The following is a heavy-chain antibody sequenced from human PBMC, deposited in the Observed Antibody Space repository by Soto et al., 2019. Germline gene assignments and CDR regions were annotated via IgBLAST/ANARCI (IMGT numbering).Heavy chain of an antibody. CDR1: GFTFSSYG. V-gene: IGHV3-30*18. Sequence: QVQLVESGGGVVQPGRSLRLSCAASGFTFSSYGMHWVRQAPGKGLEWVAVISYDGSNKYYADSVKGRFTISRDNSKNTLYLQMNSPRAEDTAVYYCAKGVEYWGQGTLVTVSS. D-gene: IGHD1-1*01. CDR2: ISYDGSNK. CDR3: AKGVEY. J-gene: IGHJ4*02.